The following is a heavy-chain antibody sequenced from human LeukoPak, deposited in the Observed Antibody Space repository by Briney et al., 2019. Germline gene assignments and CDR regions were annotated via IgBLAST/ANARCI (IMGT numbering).Heavy chain of an antibody. V-gene: IGHV4-59*08. Sequence: SETLSLTCTVSGGSISSYYWSWIRQPPGKGLEWIGYIFYSGSTNYNPSLKSRVTISVDTSKNQFSLKLSSVTAADTAVYYCARTQLLGYAVDVWGQGTTVTVSS. CDR3: ARTQLLGYAVDV. J-gene: IGHJ6*02. CDR1: GGSISSYY. CDR2: IFYSGST. D-gene: IGHD1-26*01.